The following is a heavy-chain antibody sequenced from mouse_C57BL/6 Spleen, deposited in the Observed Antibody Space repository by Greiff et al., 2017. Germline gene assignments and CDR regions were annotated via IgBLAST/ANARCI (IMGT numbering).Heavy chain of an antibody. CDR1: GYTFTSYW. CDR2: IDPNSGGT. J-gene: IGHJ2*01. Sequence: QVQLQQPGAELVKPGASVKLSCKASGYTFTSYWMHWVKQRPGRGLEWIGRIDPNSGGTKYTAKFQSKATLTVYTPSSTAYMQLSSLTSEDSAVYSCAREVHYYGSPFADWGQGTTLTVSS. V-gene: IGHV1-72*01. CDR3: AREVHYYGSPFAD. D-gene: IGHD1-1*01.